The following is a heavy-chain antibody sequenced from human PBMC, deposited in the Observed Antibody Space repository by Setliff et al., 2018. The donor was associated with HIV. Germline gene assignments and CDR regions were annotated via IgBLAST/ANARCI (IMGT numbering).Heavy chain of an antibody. J-gene: IGHJ3*02. Sequence: GGPVKVSCKASGYTFTGYYMHWVRRAPGQGLEWMGWINPNSGGTNYAQKFQGRVTMTRDTSISTAYMELSRLRSDDTAVYYCASRYYGDDAFDIWGQGTMVTVSS. V-gene: IGHV1-2*02. D-gene: IGHD3-22*01. CDR1: GYTFTGYY. CDR2: INPNSGGT. CDR3: ASRYYGDDAFDI.